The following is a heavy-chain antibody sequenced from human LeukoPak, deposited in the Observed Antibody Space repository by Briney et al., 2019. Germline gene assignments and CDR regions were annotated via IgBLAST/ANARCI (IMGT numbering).Heavy chain of an antibody. D-gene: IGHD2-15*01. V-gene: IGHV3-30-3*01. Sequence: GRSLRLSCAASGFTFSSYAMHWVRQAPGKGLEWVAVISYDGSNKYYADSVKGRFTISRDNSKNTLYLQMNSLRAEDTAVYYCAREVVVVAATVGGPNWFDPWGQGTLVTVSS. CDR1: GFTFSSYA. J-gene: IGHJ5*02. CDR3: AREVVVVAATVGGPNWFDP. CDR2: ISYDGSNK.